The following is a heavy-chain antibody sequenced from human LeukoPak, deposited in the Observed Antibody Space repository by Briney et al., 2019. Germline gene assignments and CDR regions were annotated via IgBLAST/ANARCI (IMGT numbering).Heavy chain of an antibody. J-gene: IGHJ4*02. CDR3: ASISYGDYGLDY. CDR1: GGTFSCYA. Sequence: VASVKVSCKASGGTFSCYAISWVRQAPGQGLEWMGGIIPIFGTANYAQKFQGRVTITADKSTSTAYMELSSLRSEDTAVYYCASISYGDYGLDYWGQGTLVTVSS. D-gene: IGHD4-17*01. V-gene: IGHV1-69*06. CDR2: IIPIFGTA.